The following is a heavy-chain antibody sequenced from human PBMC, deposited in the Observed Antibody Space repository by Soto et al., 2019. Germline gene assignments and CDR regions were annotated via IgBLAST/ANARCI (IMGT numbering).Heavy chain of an antibody. Sequence: EVQLVESGGGLVKPGGSLRLSCAASGFTFSRYSMNWVRQAPGKGLEWVSSIGSGSTSIYYADSVKGRFTISRDNAKNSLFRQMNSLRVEDTAVYYCVREGYGDYVEAFDIWGQGTMVTVSS. D-gene: IGHD4-17*01. J-gene: IGHJ3*02. V-gene: IGHV3-21*01. CDR3: VREGYGDYVEAFDI. CDR2: IGSGSTSI. CDR1: GFTFSRYS.